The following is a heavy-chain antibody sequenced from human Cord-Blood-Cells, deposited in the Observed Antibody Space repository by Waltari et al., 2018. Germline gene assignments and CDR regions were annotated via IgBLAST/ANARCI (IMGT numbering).Heavy chain of an antibody. CDR2: IIPIFGTA. Sequence: QVQLVQSGAEVKKPGSSVKVSCKAAGGTFSSYAISWVRQAPGQGLEGMGGIIPIFGTANYAQNVQGRVTITADKSTGTAYMELSSLRSEDTAVYYCAGDTHATSFCAFDIWGQGTMVTVSS. D-gene: IGHD1-26*01. J-gene: IGHJ3*02. V-gene: IGHV1-69*06. CDR3: AGDTHATSFCAFDI. CDR1: GGTFSSYA.